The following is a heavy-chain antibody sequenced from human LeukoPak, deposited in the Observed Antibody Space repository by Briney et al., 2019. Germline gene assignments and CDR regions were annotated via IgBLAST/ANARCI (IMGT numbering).Heavy chain of an antibody. D-gene: IGHD3-16*02. CDR3: ARGSWDYVWGSYRSSFDY. V-gene: IGHV4-39*07. Sequence: SETLSLTCTVSGGSISSSSYYWGWIRQPPGRGLEWIGEINHSGSTNYNPSLKSRVTISVDTSKNQFSLKLSSVTAADTAVYYCARGSWDYVWGSYRSSFDYWGQGTLVTVSS. CDR2: INHSGST. J-gene: IGHJ4*02. CDR1: GGSISSSSYY.